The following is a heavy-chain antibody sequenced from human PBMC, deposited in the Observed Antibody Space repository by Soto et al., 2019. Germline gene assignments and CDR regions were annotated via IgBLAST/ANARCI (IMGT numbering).Heavy chain of an antibody. J-gene: IGHJ4*02. CDR3: LKDAPNGSIED. V-gene: IGHV3-9*01. CDR2: VSPTGDTV. CDR1: GFRFEQYV. D-gene: IGHD3-10*01. Sequence: VQVVASGGGLVQPGRSLRLSCAVSGFRFEQYVMHWVRQAPGKGLECVSTVSPTGDTVAYADSVEGRFTVSRDNAKNSLYLHMNSLKGDDPAFYYCLKDAPNGSIEDWGQGTLVTVSS.